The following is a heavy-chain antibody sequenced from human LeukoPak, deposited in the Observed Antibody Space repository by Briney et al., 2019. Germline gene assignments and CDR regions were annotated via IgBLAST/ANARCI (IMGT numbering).Heavy chain of an antibody. CDR2: IYYSGST. V-gene: IGHV4-61*01. J-gene: IGHJ4*02. CDR1: GGSVSSGSYY. Sequence: SETLSLTCNVSGGSVSSGSYYWSWIRQPPGKGLEWIGYIYYSGSTNYNPSLKSRVTISVDTSKNQFSLKLSSVTAADTAVYYCASGELLPDHFDYWGQGTLVTVSS. D-gene: IGHD1-26*01. CDR3: ASGELLPDHFDY.